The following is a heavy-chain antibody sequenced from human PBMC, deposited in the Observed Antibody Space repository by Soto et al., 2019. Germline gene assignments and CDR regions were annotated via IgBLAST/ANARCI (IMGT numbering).Heavy chain of an antibody. Sequence: SETLSLTCSVSGRSITSYYWSWVRQPPGKGLEWIGYIYDNGITSQNPSLKSRVTMSADTSQNQFSLKLTSVTGADTAVYFCARTYDSNGYATEFDSWGQGXLVTVYS. CDR1: GRSITSYY. CDR3: ARTYDSNGYATEFDS. J-gene: IGHJ4*02. V-gene: IGHV4-59*12. D-gene: IGHD3-22*01. CDR2: IYDNGIT.